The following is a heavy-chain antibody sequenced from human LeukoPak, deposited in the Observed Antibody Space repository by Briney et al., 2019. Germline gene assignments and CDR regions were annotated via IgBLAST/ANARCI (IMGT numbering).Heavy chain of an antibody. V-gene: IGHV3-21*01. CDR3: ARGPSDYDFWSGSLDV. CDR2: ISSSSSYI. D-gene: IGHD3-3*01. J-gene: IGHJ6*04. Sequence: KAGGSLRLSCAASGFTFSSYSMNWVRQAPGKGLEWVSSISSSSSYIYYADSVKGRFTISRDNAKNSLYLQMNSLRAEDTAVYYCARGPSDYDFWSGSLDVWGKGTTVTVSS. CDR1: GFTFSSYS.